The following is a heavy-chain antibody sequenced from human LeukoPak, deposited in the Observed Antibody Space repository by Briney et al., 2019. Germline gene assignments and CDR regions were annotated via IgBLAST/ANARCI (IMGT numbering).Heavy chain of an antibody. D-gene: IGHD2-2*01. CDR1: GFTFSSHW. CDR2: IKQDGSEK. CDR3: AKDLQLGDIVVVPGFPMDV. V-gene: IGHV3-7*01. J-gene: IGHJ6*04. Sequence: GGSLRLSCAASGFTFSSHWMSWVRQAPGKGLEWVANIKQDGSEKYYVDSVKGRFTISRDNAKNSLYLQMNSLSAEDTAVYYCAKDLQLGDIVVVPGFPMDVWGKGTTVTVSS.